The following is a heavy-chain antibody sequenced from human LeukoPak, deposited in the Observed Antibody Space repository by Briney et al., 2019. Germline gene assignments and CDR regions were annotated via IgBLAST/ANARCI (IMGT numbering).Heavy chain of an antibody. Sequence: PSETLPLTHGVSGGSISRYYWSWIRQPPGKGLEWIGFIYYTGRTRYNPSLQSRVSISLGTSVNNFSLKLTSVTAADTAVYYCARLLDNDNSGDPDTFDVWGQGTVVTVSS. CDR1: GGSISRYY. CDR3: ARLLDNDNSGDPDTFDV. D-gene: IGHD3-22*01. V-gene: IGHV4-59*01. J-gene: IGHJ3*01. CDR2: IYYTGRT.